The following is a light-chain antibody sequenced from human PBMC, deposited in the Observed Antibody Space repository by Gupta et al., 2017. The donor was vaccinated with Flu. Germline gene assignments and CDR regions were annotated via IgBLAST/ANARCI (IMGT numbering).Light chain of an antibody. V-gene: IGLV2-8*01. CDR1: SSDMGANNY. CDR3: WSSGVNDV. Sequence: QSAPTQPPSASGSPGQSVAISCTGTSSDMGANNYVSWYQQHPGKAPKLMIYEVSKRPSGVPYRFSCSKSGKTASLTVSGLQAEDESYYYCWSSGVNDVFGTGTKVTVL. CDR2: EVS. J-gene: IGLJ1*01.